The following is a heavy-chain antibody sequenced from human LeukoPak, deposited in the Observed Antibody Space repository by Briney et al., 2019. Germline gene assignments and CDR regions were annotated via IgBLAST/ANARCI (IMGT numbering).Heavy chain of an antibody. Sequence: LGGSLRLSCAASGFTFDDYAMHWVRQAPGKGLEWVSGISWNSGSIGYADSVKGRFTISRDNAKNSLYLQMNSLRAEDTALYYCAKDVLAVAGATFDYWGQGTLVTVSS. D-gene: IGHD6-19*01. CDR1: GFTFDDYA. CDR2: ISWNSGSI. J-gene: IGHJ4*02. CDR3: AKDVLAVAGATFDY. V-gene: IGHV3-9*01.